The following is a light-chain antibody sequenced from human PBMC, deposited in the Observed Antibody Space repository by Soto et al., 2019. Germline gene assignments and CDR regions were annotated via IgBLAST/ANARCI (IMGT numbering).Light chain of an antibody. J-gene: IGKJ4*01. CDR1: QSVSSSY. V-gene: IGKV3-20*01. CDR3: QQYGSSPVT. Sequence: EILLTQSPGTLSLSPGERATLSCRASQSVSSSYLAWYQQKPGQAPRLLIYGASSRATGIPDRLSGSGSGTDFTLTISRLEPEDFAVYYCQQYGSSPVTYGGGTKVDIK. CDR2: GAS.